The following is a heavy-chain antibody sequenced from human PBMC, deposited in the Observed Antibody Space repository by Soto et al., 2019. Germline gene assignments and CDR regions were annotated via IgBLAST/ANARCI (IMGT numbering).Heavy chain of an antibody. Sequence: SGPTMVNPTQTLTLTCTLSGFSLSTSGVGVGWIRQPPGKALEWLALIYWDDDKRYSPSLKSRLTITKDTSKNQVVLTMTNMDPVDTAMYYCTTDGASGGTDSYYFDNWGQGALVTVSS. V-gene: IGHV2-5*02. CDR1: GFSLSTSGVG. CDR3: TTDGASGGTDSYYFDN. D-gene: IGHD1-26*01. J-gene: IGHJ4*02. CDR2: IYWDDDK.